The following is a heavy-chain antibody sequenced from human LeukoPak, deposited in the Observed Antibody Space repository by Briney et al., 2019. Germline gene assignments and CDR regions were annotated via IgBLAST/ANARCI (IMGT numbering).Heavy chain of an antibody. CDR3: ASSTMIVVVIGY. D-gene: IGHD3-22*01. V-gene: IGHV4-59*01. Sequence: SETLSLTCTVSGGSISSYYWSWIRQPPGKGLEWIGYIYYSGSTNYNPSLKSRVTISVDTSKNQFSLKLSSVTAADTAVYYCASSTMIVVVIGYWGQGTLVTVSS. CDR1: GGSISSYY. CDR2: IYYSGST. J-gene: IGHJ4*02.